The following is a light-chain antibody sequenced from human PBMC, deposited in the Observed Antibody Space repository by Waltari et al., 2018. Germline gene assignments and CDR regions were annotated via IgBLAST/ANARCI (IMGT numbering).Light chain of an antibody. V-gene: IGLV1-47*01. Sequence: QSVLTQPPSASGTPGQRVTIPCSGRSSTLGSNYVYWYQHLPGTAPKLLIYRNDQRPAGVPDRFTGSKSGTSASLAISELRSEDEADYYCVAWDDSLSATVFGGGTKLTVL. J-gene: IGLJ3*02. CDR3: VAWDDSLSATV. CDR1: SSTLGSNY. CDR2: RND.